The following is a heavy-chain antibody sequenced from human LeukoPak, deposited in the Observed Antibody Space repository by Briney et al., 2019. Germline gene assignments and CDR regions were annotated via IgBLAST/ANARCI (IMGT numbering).Heavy chain of an antibody. CDR3: ARGKSDFWSGYYTGDYFDY. V-gene: IGHV4-59*08. D-gene: IGHD3-3*01. Sequence: PSDTLSLTCTVPGGSISSYYWSWLRQPPGRGLEWIGYIHYSGSTNYNPSLESRVTLSVDTSKNQFSLKLRSVTAADTAVYYCARGKSDFWSGYYTGDYFDYWGQGTLVTVSS. CDR1: GGSISSYY. J-gene: IGHJ4*02. CDR2: IHYSGST.